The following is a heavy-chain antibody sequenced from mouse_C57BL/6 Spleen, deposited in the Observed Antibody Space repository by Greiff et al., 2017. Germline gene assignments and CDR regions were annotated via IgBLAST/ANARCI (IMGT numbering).Heavy chain of an antibody. CDR2: IYPGSGST. V-gene: IGHV1-55*01. J-gene: IGHJ3*01. CDR1: GYTFTSYW. Sequence: QVQLQQPGAELVKPGASVKMSCKASGYTFTSYWITWVKQRPGQGLEWIGDIYPGSGSTNYNEKFKSKATLTVDTSSSTAYMQLSSLTSEDSAVYDGAREEMVRRGFAYWGQGTLVTVSA. D-gene: IGHD2-14*01. CDR3: AREEMVRRGFAY.